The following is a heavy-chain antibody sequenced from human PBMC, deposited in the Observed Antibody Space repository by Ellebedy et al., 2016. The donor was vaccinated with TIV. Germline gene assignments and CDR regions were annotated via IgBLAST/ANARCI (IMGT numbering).Heavy chain of an antibody. CDR3: VRPAGYSSSWFDY. J-gene: IGHJ4*02. CDR1: GFTFSSYA. Sequence: GESLKISCSASGFTFSSYAMHWVRQAPGKGLEYVSAISSNGGSTYYADSVKGRFTISRDNSKNTLYLQMSSLRAEDTAVYYCVRPAGYSSSWFDYWGQGTLVTVSS. CDR2: ISSNGGST. D-gene: IGHD6-13*01. V-gene: IGHV3-64D*06.